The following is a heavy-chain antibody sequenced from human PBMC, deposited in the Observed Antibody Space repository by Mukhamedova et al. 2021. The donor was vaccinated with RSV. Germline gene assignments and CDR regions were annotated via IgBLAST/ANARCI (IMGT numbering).Heavy chain of an antibody. V-gene: IGHV4-30-4*02. Sequence: EWIGYIYYSGSTYYNPSLKSRVTISVDTSKNQFSLKLSSVTAADTAVYYCARHPYDFWSGYATNDAFDIWGQGPMVTVSS. CDR3: ARHPYDFWSGYATNDAFDI. J-gene: IGHJ3*02. CDR2: IYYSGST. D-gene: IGHD3-3*01.